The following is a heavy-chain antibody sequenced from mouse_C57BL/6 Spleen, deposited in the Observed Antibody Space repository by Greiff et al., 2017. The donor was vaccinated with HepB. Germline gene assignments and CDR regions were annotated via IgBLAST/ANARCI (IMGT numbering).Heavy chain of an antibody. V-gene: IGHV1-26*01. CDR2: INPNNGGT. D-gene: IGHD1-1*01. CDR1: GYTFTDYY. CDR3: AREGGGSSLDY. J-gene: IGHJ2*01. Sequence: VQLQQSVPELVKPGASVKISCKASGYTFTDYYMNWVKQSHGKSLEWIGDINPNNGGTSYNQKFKGKATLTVDKYSSTAYMELRRLTSEDSAVYYCAREGGGSSLDYWGQGTTLTVSS.